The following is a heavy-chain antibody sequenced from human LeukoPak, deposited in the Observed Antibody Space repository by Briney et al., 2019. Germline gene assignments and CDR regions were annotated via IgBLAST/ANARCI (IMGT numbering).Heavy chain of an antibody. V-gene: IGHV3-30*03. CDR2: ISYDGSNK. Sequence: GGSLRLSCAASGFTFSSYGMHWVRQAPGKGLEWVAVISYDGSNKYYADSVKGRFTISRDNSKNTLYLQMNSLRAEDTAVYYCARFLKSRKYYYGSGSYYGRDAFDIWGQGTMVTVSS. CDR1: GFTFSSYG. D-gene: IGHD3-10*01. J-gene: IGHJ3*02. CDR3: ARFLKSRKYYYGSGSYYGRDAFDI.